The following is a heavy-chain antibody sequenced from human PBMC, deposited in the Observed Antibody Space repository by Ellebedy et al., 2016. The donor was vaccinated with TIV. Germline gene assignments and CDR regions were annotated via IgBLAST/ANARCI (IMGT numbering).Heavy chain of an antibody. CDR2: ISSSSDYI. Sequence: GGSLRLXXAASEFTFSSYAMNWVRQAPGKGLEWVSSISSSSDYIYYADSVKGRFTISRDNAKNSLYLQMNSLRAKDTAVYYCARPWIQLWFDPFDPWGQGTLVTVSS. J-gene: IGHJ5*02. CDR3: ARPWIQLWFDPFDP. CDR1: EFTFSSYA. D-gene: IGHD5-18*01. V-gene: IGHV3-21*01.